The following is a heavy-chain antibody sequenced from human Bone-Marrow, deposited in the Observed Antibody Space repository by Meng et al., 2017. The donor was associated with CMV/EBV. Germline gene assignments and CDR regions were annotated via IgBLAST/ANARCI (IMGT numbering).Heavy chain of an antibody. CDR1: GFTFNNYW. J-gene: IGHJ3*02. Sequence: GGSLRLSCAASGFTFNNYWMHWVRQVPGKGLVWVSRIDIDGSSTTYADSVKGRFTVSRDNAKNTLSLQMNSLRAEDTAVYYCASGNSHAFDIWGQGQWSPSPQ. CDR3: ASGNSHAFDI. D-gene: IGHD4-23*01. CDR2: IDIDGSST. V-gene: IGHV3-74*01.